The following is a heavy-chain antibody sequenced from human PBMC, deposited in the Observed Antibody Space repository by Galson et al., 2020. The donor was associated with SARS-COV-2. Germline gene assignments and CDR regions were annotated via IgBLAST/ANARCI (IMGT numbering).Heavy chain of an antibody. CDR1: GGSLSGFY. D-gene: IGHD1-1*01. V-gene: IGHV4-34*01. CDR2: INYSGRT. J-gene: IGHJ6*03. Sequence: SETLSLTCAVYGGSLSGFYWSWIRQAPGKGLEWIGEINYSGRTNYNPSLKGRFTISVDRSKNQFSLKLSSVTAADTSVYYCARGRQSMERMYYYHYMDVWGTGTTVTVSS. CDR3: ARGRQSMERMYYYHYMDV.